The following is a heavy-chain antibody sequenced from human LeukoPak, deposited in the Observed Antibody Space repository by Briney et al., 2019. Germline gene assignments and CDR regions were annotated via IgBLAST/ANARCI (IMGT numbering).Heavy chain of an antibody. CDR3: ASPKLNCGGDCYLYDY. Sequence: SETLSLTCTVSGGSISSGSYYWGWIRQPPGKGLEWIGSIYYSGSTYYNPSLKSRVTISVDTSKNQFSLKLSSVTAADTAVYYCASPKLNCGGDCYLYDYWGQGTLVTVSS. D-gene: IGHD2-21*02. J-gene: IGHJ4*02. CDR1: GGSISSGSYY. V-gene: IGHV4-39*01. CDR2: IYYSGST.